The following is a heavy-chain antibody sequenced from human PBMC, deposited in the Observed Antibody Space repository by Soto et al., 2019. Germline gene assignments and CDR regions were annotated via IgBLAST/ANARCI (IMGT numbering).Heavy chain of an antibody. CDR3: AIDLGYNYGHPFDY. Sequence: RLSCAASGFTFSGYTIHWVRQAPGKGLEWLALIWFDGSNKYYADSVKGRFTISRDNAKNTLYLQMNSLRAEDTAVYYCAIDLGYNYGHPFDYWGQGTLVTVSS. V-gene: IGHV3-33*01. J-gene: IGHJ4*02. D-gene: IGHD5-18*01. CDR2: IWFDGSNK. CDR1: GFTFSGYT.